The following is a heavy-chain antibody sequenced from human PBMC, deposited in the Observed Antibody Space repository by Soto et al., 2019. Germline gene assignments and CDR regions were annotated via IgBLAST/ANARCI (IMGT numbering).Heavy chain of an antibody. CDR1: SVSIFSNSYY. CDR2: INHSGST. V-gene: IGHV4-39*01. D-gene: IGHD2-15*01. Sequence: QLQLQESGPGLVRPSETLSLTCTVSSVSIFSNSYYWGWIRQAPGKGLEWIATINHSGSTYHHPSFKSRVTIAVDTSKNQFSLNLRAVTAADTAVYYCARRYAPRYSSGNNHCDLWGQGTLVTVSS. J-gene: IGHJ5*02. CDR3: ARRYAPRYSSGNNHCDL.